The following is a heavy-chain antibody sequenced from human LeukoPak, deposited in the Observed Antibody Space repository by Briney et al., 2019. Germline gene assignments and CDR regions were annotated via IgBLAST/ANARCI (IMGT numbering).Heavy chain of an antibody. CDR2: ISAYNSNT. D-gene: IGHD3-3*01. J-gene: IGHJ4*02. CDR3: ARDQERFLEWFSPPSDY. V-gene: IGHV1-18*01. Sequence: ASVKVSCKASGYTFTSYGINWVRQAPGQGLEWMGWISAYNSNTHYAQKLQGRVTMTTDTSTSTAYMELRSLRSDDTAVYYCARDQERFLEWFSPPSDYWGQGTLVTVSS. CDR1: GYTFTSYG.